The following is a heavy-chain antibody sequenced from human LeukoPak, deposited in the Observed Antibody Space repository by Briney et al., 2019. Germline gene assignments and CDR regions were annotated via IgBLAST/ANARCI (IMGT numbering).Heavy chain of an antibody. Sequence: GGSLRLSCAASGFTFSSYSMNWVRQAPGKGLEWVSSISSSSSYIYYADSVKGRFTISRDNAKNSLYLQMNSLRAEDTAVYYCSRRGIIAVAGTFDCWGQGTLVTVSS. V-gene: IGHV3-21*01. CDR2: ISSSSSYI. D-gene: IGHD6-19*01. J-gene: IGHJ4*02. CDR3: SRRGIIAVAGTFDC. CDR1: GFTFSSYS.